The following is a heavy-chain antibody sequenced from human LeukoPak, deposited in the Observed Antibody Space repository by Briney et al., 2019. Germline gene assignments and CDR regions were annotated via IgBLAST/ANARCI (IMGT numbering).Heavy chain of an antibody. CDR3: ARTEGDIAVAGTSLDYYYGIDV. J-gene: IGHJ6*04. Sequence: SETLSLTCTVSGGSISSYYWSWIRQPPGKGLEWIGYIYYSGSTNYNPSLKSRVTISVDTSKNQFSLKLSSVTAADTAVYYCARTEGDIAVAGTSLDYYYGIDVWGKGTTVTVSS. CDR2: IYYSGST. D-gene: IGHD6-19*01. V-gene: IGHV4-59*01. CDR1: GGSISSYY.